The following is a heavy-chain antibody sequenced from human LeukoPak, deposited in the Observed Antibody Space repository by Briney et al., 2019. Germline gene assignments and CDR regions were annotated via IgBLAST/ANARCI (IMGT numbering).Heavy chain of an antibody. CDR1: GGTFSSYA. J-gene: IGHJ3*02. V-gene: IGHV1-69*13. CDR3: ARIQATYDAFDI. CDR2: IIPIFGTA. D-gene: IGHD5-18*01. Sequence: ASVKVSCKASGGTFSSYAISWVRQAPGQGLEWMGGIIPIFGTANYAQKFQGRVTITADESTSTAYMELRSLRSDDTAVYYCARIQATYDAFDIWGQGTMVTVSS.